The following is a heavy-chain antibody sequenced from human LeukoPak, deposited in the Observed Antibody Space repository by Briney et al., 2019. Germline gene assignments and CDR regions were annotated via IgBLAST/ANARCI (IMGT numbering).Heavy chain of an antibody. Sequence: QPGGSLRLSCAASGFTVSRNYMTWVRQTPGKGLEWVSLIKSDDTTYYADSVKGRFTISRPNSKNTLYLQMSSLRDEDTAVYYCARDRDWAFDYWGQGTLITVSS. J-gene: IGHJ4*02. V-gene: IGHV3-53*01. CDR2: IKSDDTT. D-gene: IGHD3-9*01. CDR3: ARDRDWAFDY. CDR1: GFTVSRNY.